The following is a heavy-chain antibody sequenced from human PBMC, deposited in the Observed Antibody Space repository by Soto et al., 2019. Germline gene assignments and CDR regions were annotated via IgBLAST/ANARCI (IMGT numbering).Heavy chain of an antibody. CDR1: GFTFSTYW. V-gene: IGHV3-7*01. D-gene: IGHD3-16*01. CDR3: VCGGNVFVY. J-gene: IGHJ4*02. Sequence: EVQLVESGGGLVQPGGSLRLPCAASGFTFSTYWMTWVRQPPGKGLEWVASINQDGSERYYVDSVRGRFTISRDNAKNSLYLQMHSLRAEDTAVYYCVCGGNVFVYWGQGTLVTVS. CDR2: INQDGSER.